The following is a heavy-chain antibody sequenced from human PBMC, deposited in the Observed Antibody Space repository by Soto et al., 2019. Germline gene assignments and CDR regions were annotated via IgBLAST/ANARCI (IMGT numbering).Heavy chain of an antibody. J-gene: IGHJ4*02. V-gene: IGHV3-23*01. CDR2: ISGGGSGA. CDR1: GFTFSDHA. CDR3: AIDLWWYTH. D-gene: IGHD2-15*01. Sequence: EVQLLESGGGLVQPGGSLRLSYTASGFTFSDHAMTWVRQAPGKGLEWLSGISGGGSGAYYADSVKGRFTVSRANANNTLLLQMDSLRVEDTAVYYCAIDLWWYTHWGQGTLVTVSS.